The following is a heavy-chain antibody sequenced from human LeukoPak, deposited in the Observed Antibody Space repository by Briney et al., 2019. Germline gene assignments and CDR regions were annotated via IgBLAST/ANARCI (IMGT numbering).Heavy chain of an antibody. J-gene: IGHJ4*02. V-gene: IGHV3-53*01. CDR1: GFPFSAYA. Sequence: PGGSLRLSCEASGFPFSAYAVTWVRQAPGKGLEWVSVIYSGGSTYYADSVKGRFTISRDNSKNTLYLQMNSLRAEDTAVYYCARLFWSGTQYYFDYWGRGTLVTVSS. D-gene: IGHD3-3*01. CDR3: ARLFWSGTQYYFDY. CDR2: IYSGGST.